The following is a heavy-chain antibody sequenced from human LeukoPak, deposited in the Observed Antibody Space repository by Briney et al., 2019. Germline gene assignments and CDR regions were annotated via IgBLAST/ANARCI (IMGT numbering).Heavy chain of an antibody. CDR3: ARQEYSSSSADY. Sequence: HGASLQISCKGSGYSFTTYWIGWVRQMPGKGLEWMGIIYPGDSDTRYSPSFQGQVTISADKSISTAYLQWSSLKASDTAMYYCARQEYSSSSADYWGQGTLVTVSS. D-gene: IGHD6-6*01. V-gene: IGHV5-51*01. J-gene: IGHJ4*02. CDR2: IYPGDSDT. CDR1: GYSFTTYW.